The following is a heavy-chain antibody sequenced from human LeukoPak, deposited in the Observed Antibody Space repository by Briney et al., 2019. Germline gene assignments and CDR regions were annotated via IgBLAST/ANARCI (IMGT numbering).Heavy chain of an antibody. Sequence: GGSLRLSCAASGFTFSSYAMSWVRQAPGKGLECVSAMSGSGGSTYYADSVKGRFTISRDNSKNTLYLQMNSLRAEDTAVYYCAKGCTKYSSSWYEDYFDHWGQGTLVTVSS. V-gene: IGHV3-23*01. CDR1: GFTFSSYA. J-gene: IGHJ4*02. CDR2: MSGSGGST. CDR3: AKGCTKYSSSWYEDYFDH. D-gene: IGHD6-13*01.